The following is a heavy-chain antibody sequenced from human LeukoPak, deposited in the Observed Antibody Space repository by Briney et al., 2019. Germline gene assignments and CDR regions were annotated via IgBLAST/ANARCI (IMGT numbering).Heavy chain of an antibody. V-gene: IGHV4-4*02. CDR3: AKIPRRQWRGNYFDY. J-gene: IGHJ4*02. D-gene: IGHD3-16*01. Sequence: SGTLSLTCAVSVGSVNSSNWWSWVRQPPGKGLEWIGQIYQSGSTNYNTSLKSRVTISVDTYKNQFSLRLSSVTAADTAVYYCAKIPRRQWRGNYFDYWGQGPRVTVPS. CDR1: VGSVNSSNW. CDR2: IYQSGST.